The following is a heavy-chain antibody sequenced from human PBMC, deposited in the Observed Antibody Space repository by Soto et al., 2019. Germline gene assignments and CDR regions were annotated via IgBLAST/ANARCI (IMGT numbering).Heavy chain of an antibody. CDR3: ARVPAP. CDR1: GGSISSYY. Sequence: SETLSLTCTVSGGSISSYYWSWIRQPPGKGLEWIGYIYHSGSTYYNPSLKSRVTISVDRSKNQFSLKLSSVAAADTAVYYCARVPAPWGQGTLVTVSS. CDR2: IYHSGST. V-gene: IGHV4-59*12. J-gene: IGHJ4*02.